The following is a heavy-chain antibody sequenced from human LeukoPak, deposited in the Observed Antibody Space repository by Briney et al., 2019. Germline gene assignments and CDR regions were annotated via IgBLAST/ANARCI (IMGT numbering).Heavy chain of an antibody. Sequence: GGSLRLSCAASGFTFSSYGMHWVRQAPGKGLEWMAFIRYDGSNKYYADSVKGRFTISRDNSKNTLYLQMNSLRAEDTAVYYCAKDVSHYCSSTSCYPWAFDIWGQGTMVTVSS. J-gene: IGHJ3*02. CDR2: IRYDGSNK. D-gene: IGHD2-2*01. CDR3: AKDVSHYCSSTSCYPWAFDI. CDR1: GFTFSSYG. V-gene: IGHV3-30*02.